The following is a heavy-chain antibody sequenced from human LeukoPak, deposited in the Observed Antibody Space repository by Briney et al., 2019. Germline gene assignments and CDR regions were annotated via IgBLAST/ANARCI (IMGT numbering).Heavy chain of an antibody. V-gene: IGHV3-30*04. CDR3: ARDRIAAAGTAYYYYGMDV. J-gene: IGHJ6*02. Sequence: GGSLRLSCAASGFTFSSYAMHWVRRAPGKGLEWVAVISYDGSNKYYADSVKGRFTISRDNSKNTLYLQMNSLRAEDTAVYYCARDRIAAAGTAYYYYGMDVWGQGTTVTVSS. CDR2: ISYDGSNK. D-gene: IGHD6-13*01. CDR1: GFTFSSYA.